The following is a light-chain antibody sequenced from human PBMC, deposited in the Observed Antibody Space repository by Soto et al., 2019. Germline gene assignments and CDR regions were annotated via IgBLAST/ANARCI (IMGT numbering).Light chain of an antibody. CDR2: DVR. V-gene: IGLV2-14*03. J-gene: IGLJ2*01. Sequence: QSALSQPASVSGSPGQAITLSCTGSTNDVGGYDYVSWYQQHPGRAPKLMIFDVRSRPSGVSNRFSGSKSGNTASLTISGLQTEDEADYYCSSFTSRNVVIFGGGTKLTVL. CDR1: TNDVGGYDY. CDR3: SSFTSRNVVI.